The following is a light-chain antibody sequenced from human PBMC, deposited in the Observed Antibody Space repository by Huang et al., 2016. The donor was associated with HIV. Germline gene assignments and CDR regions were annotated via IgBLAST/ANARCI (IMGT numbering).Light chain of an antibody. CDR1: QSILSSSNNKNY. V-gene: IGKV4-1*01. Sequence: DIVMTQSPDSLAVSLGERATINCKSSQSILSSSNNKNYLAWYQQKPGQPPKLLINWASIREYGVPDRFSGSGSVTDVTLTISSLQAEDVAVYYCQQFYSTALTFGGGTKVEIK. J-gene: IGKJ4*01. CDR2: WAS. CDR3: QQFYSTALT.